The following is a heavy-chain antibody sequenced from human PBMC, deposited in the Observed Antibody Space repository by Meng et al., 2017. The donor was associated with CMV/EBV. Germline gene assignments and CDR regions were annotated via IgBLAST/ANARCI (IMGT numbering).Heavy chain of an antibody. D-gene: IGHD3-16*01. V-gene: IGHV1-69*04. CDR1: GGTFSSYT. CDR2: IIPNLGIA. J-gene: IGHJ4*02. CDR3: ARDLALYCFDY. Sequence: SVKVSCKASGGTFSSYTISWVRQAPGQGLEWMGRIIPNLGIANYAQKFQGRVTITADKSTSTAYMELSSLRSEDTAVYYCARDLALYCFDYWGQGTLVTVSS.